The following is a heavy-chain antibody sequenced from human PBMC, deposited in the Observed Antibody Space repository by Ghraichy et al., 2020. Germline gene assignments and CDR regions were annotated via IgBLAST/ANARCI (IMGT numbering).Heavy chain of an antibody. D-gene: IGHD4-17*01. CDR2: ISHSGRT. Sequence: SETLSLTCAVSGGSISSSGYSWNWIRQPPGKGLEWIGYISHSGRTYYNPSLKSRVTISVDKFKNQFSLRLSSVTAADTAVYYCARGIGDSLFDYWGQGTLVTVSS. CDR3: ARGIGDSLFDY. J-gene: IGHJ4*02. V-gene: IGHV4-30-2*01. CDR1: GGSISSSGYS.